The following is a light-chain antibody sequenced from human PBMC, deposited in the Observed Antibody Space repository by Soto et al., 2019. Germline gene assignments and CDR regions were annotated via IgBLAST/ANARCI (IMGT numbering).Light chain of an antibody. Sequence: QSVLSQPPSVSEAPRQRVTISCSGSSSNVGSNAVNWYQHLPGKAPKFDIYYDVLLPSGVSDRFAGSKSGTSASLAISGLQSEDEPYYYCAALDDSLNAMVFGGGTKLTVL. J-gene: IGLJ2*01. CDR3: AALDDSLNAMV. CDR2: YDV. V-gene: IGLV1-36*01. CDR1: SSNVGSNA.